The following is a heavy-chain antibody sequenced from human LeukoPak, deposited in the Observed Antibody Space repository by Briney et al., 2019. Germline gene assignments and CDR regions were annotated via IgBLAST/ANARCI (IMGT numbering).Heavy chain of an antibody. D-gene: IGHD2-15*01. V-gene: IGHV3-33*06. CDR3: AKGSLDY. J-gene: IGHJ4*02. CDR1: GFTFSSYG. CDR2: IWYDGSNK. Sequence: GGSLRLSCAASGFTFSSYGMHWVRQAPGKGLEWVAVIWYDGSNKYYADSVKGRFTISRDNSKNTLYLQMNSLRAEVTAVNYCAKGSLDYWGQGTLVTVSS.